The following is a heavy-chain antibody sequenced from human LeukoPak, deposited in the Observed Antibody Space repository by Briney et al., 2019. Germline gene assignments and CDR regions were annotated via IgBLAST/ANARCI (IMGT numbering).Heavy chain of an antibody. D-gene: IGHD3-9*01. CDR2: INPSGGST. CDR1: GYTFTSYY. Sequence: ASVKVSCKASGYTFTSYYMHWVRQAPGQGLEWMGIINPSGGSTSYAQKFQGRVTMTRDTSTSTAYMELSSLRSEDTAVYYCARAQEYYDILTGYYYWGQGTLVTVSS. V-gene: IGHV1-46*01. J-gene: IGHJ4*02. CDR3: ARAQEYYDILTGYYY.